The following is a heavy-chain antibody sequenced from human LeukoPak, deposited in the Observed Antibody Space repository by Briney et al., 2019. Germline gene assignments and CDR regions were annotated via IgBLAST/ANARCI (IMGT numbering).Heavy chain of an antibody. V-gene: IGHV4-39*07. CDR2: IYYSGST. CDR3: ARDYYDTRAPDY. Sequence: PSETLSLTCTVSGGSISSSSYYWGWIRQPPGKGLEWIGSIYYSGSTYYNPSLKSRVTISVDTSKNQFSLKLSSVTAADTAVYYCARDYYDTRAPDYWGQGTLVTVSS. D-gene: IGHD3-22*01. CDR1: GGSISSSSYY. J-gene: IGHJ4*02.